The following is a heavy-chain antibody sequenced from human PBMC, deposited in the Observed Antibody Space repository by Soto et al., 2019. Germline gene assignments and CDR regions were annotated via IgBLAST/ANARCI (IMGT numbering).Heavy chain of an antibody. Sequence: PGGSLRLSCAASGFTFSSYGMHWVRQAPGKGLEWVANIKQDGSEKYYVDSVKGRFTISRDNAKNSLYLQMNSLRAEDTAVYYCARDSRFGAFDIWGQGTRVTVSS. CDR3: ARDSRFGAFDI. D-gene: IGHD3-16*01. CDR1: GFTFSSYG. J-gene: IGHJ3*02. CDR2: IKQDGSEK. V-gene: IGHV3-7*01.